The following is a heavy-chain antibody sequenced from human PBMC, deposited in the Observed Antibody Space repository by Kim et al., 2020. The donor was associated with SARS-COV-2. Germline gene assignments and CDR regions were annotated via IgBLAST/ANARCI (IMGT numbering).Heavy chain of an antibody. Sequence: SETLSLTCTVSGGSISGYYWSWTRQTPGKGLEWIGYISYSGITNYNPSLKSRVTISVDLSQIQFSLQLSSVTAADTAVYYCARHVQSSNTWEIFDSWGQGTLVTVSS. D-gene: IGHD6-13*01. V-gene: IGHV4-59*08. CDR3: ARHVQSSNTWEIFDS. J-gene: IGHJ4*02. CDR2: ISYSGIT. CDR1: GGSISGYY.